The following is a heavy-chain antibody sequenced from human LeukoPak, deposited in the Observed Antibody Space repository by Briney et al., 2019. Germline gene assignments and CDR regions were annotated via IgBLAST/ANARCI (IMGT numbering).Heavy chain of an antibody. CDR1: GGSFSGYY. CDR2: INHSGST. D-gene: IGHD3-3*01. J-gene: IGHJ4*02. CDR3: AARYYDFWSGYYTGDY. Sequence: SETLSLTCAVYGGSFSGYYWSWIRQPPGKGLEWIGEINHSGSTNYNPSLKSRVTISVDTSKNQFSLKLSSVTAADTAVYYCAARYYDFWSGYYTGDYWGQGTLVTISS. V-gene: IGHV4-34*01.